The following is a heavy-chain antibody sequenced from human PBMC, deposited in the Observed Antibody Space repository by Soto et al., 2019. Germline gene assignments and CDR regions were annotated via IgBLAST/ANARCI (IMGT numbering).Heavy chain of an antibody. J-gene: IGHJ4*02. CDR1: GFSFSDFY. CDR3: YATAVVARDY. Sequence: SLRLSCAASGFSFSDFYMSWVRQAPGKGLEWLSYVSSGSGSTIYYADSVKGRFTISRDNTENSLYLQMNSLRAEDTAVYYCYATAVVARDYWGQGTLVTVSS. D-gene: IGHD2-2*01. V-gene: IGHV3-11*01. CDR2: VSSGSGSTI.